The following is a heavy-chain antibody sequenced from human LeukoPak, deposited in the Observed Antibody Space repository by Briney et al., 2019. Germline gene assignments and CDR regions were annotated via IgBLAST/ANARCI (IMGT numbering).Heavy chain of an antibody. V-gene: IGHV1-2*02. J-gene: IGHJ6*02. CDR3: ARNGGALDV. CDR1: GYTFAAYD. CDR2: INPNGGT. Sequence: ASVKVSCRASGYTFAAYDIYWVRQAPGQGLEWVGGINPNGGTNYAQKFQSRVTMTRDTSISTAYMDLTSLKSDDTAVYYCARNGGALDVWGQGTTVTVSS. D-gene: IGHD3-16*01.